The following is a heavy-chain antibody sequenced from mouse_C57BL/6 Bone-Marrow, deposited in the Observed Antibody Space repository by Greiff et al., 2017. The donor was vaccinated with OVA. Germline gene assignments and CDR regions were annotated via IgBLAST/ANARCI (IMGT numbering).Heavy chain of an antibody. CDR1: GYTFTSYW. J-gene: IGHJ2*01. D-gene: IGHD1-1*01. CDR3: ARLLGDY. Sequence: QVQLQQPGTELVKPGASVKLSCKASGYTFTSYWMHWVKQRPGQGLEGIGDINPSNGGTNYNETFKSKTTLTVDKSSSTAYMHLSSLTSEDSAVYYCARLLGDYWGQGTTLTVSS. CDR2: INPSNGGT. V-gene: IGHV1-53*01.